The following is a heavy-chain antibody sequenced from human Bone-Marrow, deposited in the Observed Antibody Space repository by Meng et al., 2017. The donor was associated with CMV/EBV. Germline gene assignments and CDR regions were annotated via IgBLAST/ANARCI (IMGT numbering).Heavy chain of an antibody. CDR3: ARSDYDFWSGYYVY. V-gene: IGHV1-18*01. CDR2: ISAYNGNT. D-gene: IGHD3-3*01. CDR1: GYTFTTYG. Sequence: ASVKVSCKASGYTFTTYGISWVRQAPGQGLEWMGWISAYNGNTNYAQNLQGRVTMTTDTSTSTAYMELRSLRCDDTALYYCARSDYDFWSGYYVYWGQGTLVTVSS. J-gene: IGHJ4*02.